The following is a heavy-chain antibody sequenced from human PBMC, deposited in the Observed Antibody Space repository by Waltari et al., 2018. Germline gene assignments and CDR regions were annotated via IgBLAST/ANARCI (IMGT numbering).Heavy chain of an antibody. Sequence: QVQLVESGGGVVQPGRSLRLSCAASGFTFSSYGMPWVRQAPGKGMEWVAVIWYDGSNKYYADSVKGRFTISRDNSKNTLYLQMNSLRAEDTAVYYCARPAAAGSFGVKYFQHWGQGTLVTVSS. V-gene: IGHV3-33*01. D-gene: IGHD6-13*01. J-gene: IGHJ1*01. CDR2: IWYDGSNK. CDR3: ARPAAAGSFGVKYFQH. CDR1: GFTFSSYG.